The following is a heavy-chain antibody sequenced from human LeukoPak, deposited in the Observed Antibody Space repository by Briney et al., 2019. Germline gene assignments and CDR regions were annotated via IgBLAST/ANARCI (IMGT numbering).Heavy chain of an antibody. D-gene: IGHD3-22*01. J-gene: IGHJ4*02. CDR2: INPNSGDT. Sequence: ASVKVSCKASGYTFTGFYIHWVRQAPGQGLEWMGRINPNSGDTNYAQKFLARVAMTRDTSISTAFMELTRLRSDDTAVYYCARVGYYDGSGYLDYWGQGTLVPVSS. CDR1: GYTFTGFY. V-gene: IGHV1-2*06. CDR3: ARVGYYDGSGYLDY.